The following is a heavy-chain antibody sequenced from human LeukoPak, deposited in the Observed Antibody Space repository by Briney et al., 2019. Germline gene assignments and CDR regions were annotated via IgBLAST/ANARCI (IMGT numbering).Heavy chain of an antibody. Sequence: GGSLRLSCAASGFTFSSYAMHWVRQAPGKGLEWVAVISFDGSNEYYADSVKGRFTISRDNSKNTQYLQMHSLRAEDTAVYYCASPRRDGSYYYYGMDVWGQGTTVTVSS. J-gene: IGHJ6*02. CDR1: GFTFSSYA. CDR2: ISFDGSNE. V-gene: IGHV3-30*04. CDR3: ASPRRDGSYYYYGMDV. D-gene: IGHD3-10*01.